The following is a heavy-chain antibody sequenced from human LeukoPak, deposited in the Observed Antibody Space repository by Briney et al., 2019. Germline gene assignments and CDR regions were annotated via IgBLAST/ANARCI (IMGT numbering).Heavy chain of an antibody. Sequence: PSETLSLTCTVSGGSIGSSNYYWAWIRQPPGKGLEWIGHIFYSGSTYYNPSLKSRVTISVDTSKNHFSLHLSSVTAAATATYFCARRGITYSTSFFAFWGQGTLVTVS. D-gene: IGHD2/OR15-2a*01. J-gene: IGHJ4*02. CDR1: GGSIGSSNYY. V-gene: IGHV4-39*01. CDR2: IFYSGST. CDR3: ARRGITYSTSFFAF.